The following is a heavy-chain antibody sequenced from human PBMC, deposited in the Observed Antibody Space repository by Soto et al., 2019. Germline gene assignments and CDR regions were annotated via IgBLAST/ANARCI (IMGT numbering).Heavy chain of an antibody. CDR1: GFTFSSYA. J-gene: IGHJ4*02. CDR3: ARATGADKEDY. V-gene: IGHV3-7*04. D-gene: IGHD3-10*01. Sequence: PGGSLRLSCAASGFTFSSYAMNWVRQAPGKGLEWVASMNEYGSERYYVDSVKGRFTISRDNAKNSLYLQMNSLRAEDTAVYYCARATGADKEDYWGQGTLVTVSS. CDR2: MNEYGSER.